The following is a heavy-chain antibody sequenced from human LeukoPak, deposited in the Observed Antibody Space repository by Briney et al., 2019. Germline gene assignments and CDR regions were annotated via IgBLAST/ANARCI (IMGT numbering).Heavy chain of an antibody. CDR3: ARGDKQGNLLGPSGYFDP. CDR1: GYTFTGYH. Sequence: ASVKVSCKASGYTFTGYHIHWVRQAPGQGPEWMGWINPNTGGTNFHGRVSMTRDTSITTAYLELTRLTSDDTAVYYCARGDKQGNLLGPSGYFDPWGQGTPVTVSS. CDR2: INPNTGGT. V-gene: IGHV1-2*02. J-gene: IGHJ5*02. D-gene: IGHD5-18*01.